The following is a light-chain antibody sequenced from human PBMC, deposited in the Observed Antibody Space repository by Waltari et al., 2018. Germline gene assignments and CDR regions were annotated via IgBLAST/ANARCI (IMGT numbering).Light chain of an antibody. V-gene: IGLV1-47*01. J-gene: IGLJ2*01. CDR2: RNN. CDR3: AAWDDSLSGPHVV. CDR1: SSNIGSNY. Sequence: QSVLTQPPSASGTPGQRVTTPSSGSSSNIGSNYVYWYKQLPGTAPKLLIYRNNQRPSGVPDRFSGSKSGTSASLAISGLRSEDEADYYCAAWDDSLSGPHVVFGGGTKLTVL.